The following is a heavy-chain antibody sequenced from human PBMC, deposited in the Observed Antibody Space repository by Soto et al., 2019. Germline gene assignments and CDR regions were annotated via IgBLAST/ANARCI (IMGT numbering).Heavy chain of an antibody. CDR1: GFTFSSYA. V-gene: IGHV3-23*01. CDR3: ATESNDFWSGYTGLYYYGMDV. D-gene: IGHD3-3*01. J-gene: IGHJ6*02. CDR2: ISGSGGST. Sequence: GGSLRLSCAASGFTFSSYAMSWVRQAPGKGLEWVSAISGSGGSTYYADSVKGRFTISRDNSKNTLYLQMNSLRAEDTAVYYCATESNDFWSGYTGLYYYGMDVWGQGTTVTVSS.